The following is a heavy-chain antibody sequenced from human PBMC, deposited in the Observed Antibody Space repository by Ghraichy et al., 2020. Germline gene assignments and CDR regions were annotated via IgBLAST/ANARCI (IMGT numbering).Heavy chain of an antibody. V-gene: IGHV3-7*01. CDR1: GFTFSRHW. Sequence: GGSLRLSCVASGFTFSRHWMSWVRQAPGKGLEWVASIKADGSERHYVESVKGRLTISRDNAKNSLSLEMNTLRAEDRAVYYCARDPYGDYKYGGTDYWGQGTLVTVSS. CDR2: IKADGSER. D-gene: IGHD4-17*01. CDR3: ARDPYGDYKYGGTDY. J-gene: IGHJ4*02.